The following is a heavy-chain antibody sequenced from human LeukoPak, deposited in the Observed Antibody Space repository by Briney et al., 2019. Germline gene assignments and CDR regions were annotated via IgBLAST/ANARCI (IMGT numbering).Heavy chain of an antibody. CDR3: ASGYYDSSGYSNWFDP. Sequence: ASVKVSCKASGYTFTSYDINWVGQATGQGLEWMGWMNPNSGNRGYAQKFQGRGSMTRNTSIITAYIELSSLRSEDTAVYSCASGYYDSSGYSNWFDPWGQGTLVTVSS. CDR1: GYTFTSYD. D-gene: IGHD3-22*01. V-gene: IGHV1-8*01. CDR2: MNPNSGNR. J-gene: IGHJ5*02.